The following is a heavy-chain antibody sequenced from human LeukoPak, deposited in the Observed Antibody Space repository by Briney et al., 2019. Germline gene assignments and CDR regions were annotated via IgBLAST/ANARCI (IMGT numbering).Heavy chain of an antibody. Sequence: GRSLRLSCAASGFTFSSYAMHWVRQAPGKGLEWVAVISYDGSNKYYADSVKGRFTISRDNAKNSLYLQMNSLRAEDTAVYYCARDLRYSSSWYRWFDPWGQGTLVTVSS. CDR1: GFTFSSYA. V-gene: IGHV3-30*04. CDR2: ISYDGSNK. J-gene: IGHJ5*02. D-gene: IGHD6-13*01. CDR3: ARDLRYSSSWYRWFDP.